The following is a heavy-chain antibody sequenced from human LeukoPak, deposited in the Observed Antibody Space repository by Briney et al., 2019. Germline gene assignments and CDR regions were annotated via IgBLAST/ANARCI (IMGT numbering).Heavy chain of an antibody. D-gene: IGHD2-15*01. Sequence: PGGSLRLSCAASGFTFSSYAMSWVRQAPGKGLEWVSRINTDGSTTNYADSVKGRFTISRDNAKNTLYLQMNSLRAEDTAVYYCARGYCTDGSCSGAFDIWGQGTMVTVSS. CDR2: INTDGSTT. V-gene: IGHV3-74*01. CDR1: GFTFSSYA. J-gene: IGHJ3*02. CDR3: ARGYCTDGSCSGAFDI.